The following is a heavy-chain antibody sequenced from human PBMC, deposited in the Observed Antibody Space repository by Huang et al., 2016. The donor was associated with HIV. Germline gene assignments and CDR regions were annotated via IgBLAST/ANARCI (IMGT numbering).Heavy chain of an antibody. J-gene: IGHJ4*02. Sequence: QERLVESGGGVVQPGRSLRLSCVASGFTFSSYAMHWVRQAPGKGMDVVAVSSYDGSNQHYVDSVKGRFTISRDNAKKMLYLQMNSLRMGDTAVYYCARGSAGVLWFGEMWGQGTLVTVSS. CDR3: ARGSAGVLWFGEM. D-gene: IGHD3-10*01. CDR1: GFTFSSYA. V-gene: IGHV3-30*04. CDR2: SSYDGSNQ.